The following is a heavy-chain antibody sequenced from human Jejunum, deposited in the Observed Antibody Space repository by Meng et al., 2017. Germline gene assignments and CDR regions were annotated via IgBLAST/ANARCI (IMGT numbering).Heavy chain of an antibody. V-gene: IGHV3-21*01. CDR1: GFSFSTYT. D-gene: IGHD6-13*01. CDR2: ISGDSTYI. J-gene: IGHJ5*02. Sequence: EVQRVESGGGLVKPGGYLSLSFAASGFSFSTYTMNWLRQAPGKGLEWVSSISGDSTYIYYTDSVKGRFTISRDNAKNSLYLQMNSLRAEDSAVYYCARDPSTMPAAVNWFDPWGHGTLVTVSS. CDR3: ARDPSTMPAAVNWFDP.